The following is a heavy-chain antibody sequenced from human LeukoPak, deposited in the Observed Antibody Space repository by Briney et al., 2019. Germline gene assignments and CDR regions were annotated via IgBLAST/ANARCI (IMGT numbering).Heavy chain of an antibody. V-gene: IGHV1-46*01. J-gene: IGHJ4*02. CDR3: ARGVVACPN. D-gene: IGHD2-15*01. CDR2: INPSGGGT. Sequence: ASVKVSCKASGYTFTSYYLHWVRQAPVQGLEWMGIINPSGGGTNYAQKFQGRVTMTRDTSTSTVYMELNSLRSEDTAVYFCARGVVACPNWGQGTLVTVSS. CDR1: GYTFTSYY.